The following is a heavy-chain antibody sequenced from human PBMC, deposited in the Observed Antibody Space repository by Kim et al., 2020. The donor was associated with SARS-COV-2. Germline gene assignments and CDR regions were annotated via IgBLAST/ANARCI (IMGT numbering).Heavy chain of an antibody. J-gene: IGHJ4*02. V-gene: IGHV3-48*03. D-gene: IGHD1-1*01. Sequence: GGSLRLSCVVSGFTLSSYEMNWVRQAPGKGLEWISYISRGSNTIYYADSVKGRFTISRDNAKNSLYLQMNSLRAEDTAVYYCASDPRRNTDMTFDYWGQGTLVTVSS. CDR3: ASDPRRNTDMTFDY. CDR2: ISRGSNTI. CDR1: GFTLSSYE.